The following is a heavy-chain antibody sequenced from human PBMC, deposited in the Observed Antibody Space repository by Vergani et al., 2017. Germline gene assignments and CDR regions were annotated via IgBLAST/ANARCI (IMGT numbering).Heavy chain of an antibody. CDR1: GYSISSGDYY. V-gene: IGHV4-30-4*01. CDR2: IFYSGTT. CDR3: ARVDTQVPATSHFYYMDV. J-gene: IGHJ6*03. D-gene: IGHD6-25*01. Sequence: QVQLQESGPGLVKPSETLSLTCSVSGYSISSGDYYWSWIRQPPGKGLEWIGYIFYSGTTYDNPSLRSRLTISVDTSQNQFSLKLRSVTAADTAVYYCARVDTQVPATSHFYYMDVWGKGTTVVVSS.